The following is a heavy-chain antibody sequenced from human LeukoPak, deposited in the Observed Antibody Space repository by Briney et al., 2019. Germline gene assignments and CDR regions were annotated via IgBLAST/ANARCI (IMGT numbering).Heavy chain of an antibody. D-gene: IGHD3-10*01. Sequence: SETLSLTCTVSGGSISSGDYYWSWLRQPPGKGLEWIGYIYYSGSTYYEPSLKSRFTISGDTSKNQFSLKLSSVTAADTDVYYCARTMVRRLIIDYWGQGTLVTVSS. CDR1: GGSISSGDYY. CDR3: ARTMVRRLIIDY. V-gene: IGHV4-30-4*01. J-gene: IGHJ4*02. CDR2: IYYSGST.